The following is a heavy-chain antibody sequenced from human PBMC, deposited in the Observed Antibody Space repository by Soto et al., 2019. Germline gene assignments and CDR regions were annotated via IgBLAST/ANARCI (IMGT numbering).Heavy chain of an antibody. CDR3: ARSATFPYYYHAMDV. CDR1: GYTFTTYG. Sequence: ASVKVYCKASGYTFTTYGISWVRQAPGQGLEWMGWISAYNDDTNYIQKLQGRVTMTTDTSTNTAYMELRSLRSDDTAVYYCARSATFPYYYHAMDVWGQGTTVTVSS. V-gene: IGHV1-18*01. J-gene: IGHJ6*02. CDR2: ISAYNDDT.